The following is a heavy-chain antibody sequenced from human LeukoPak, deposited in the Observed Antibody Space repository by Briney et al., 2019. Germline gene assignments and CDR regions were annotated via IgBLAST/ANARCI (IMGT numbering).Heavy chain of an antibody. CDR1: GFTFSSYA. CDR3: AKDIHGDYGGLDY. V-gene: IGHV3-23*01. CDR2: IINSVATT. D-gene: IGHD4-17*01. J-gene: IGHJ4*02. Sequence: AGGSLRLSCAASGFTFSSYAMTWVRQAPGKGLEWVSTIINSVATTYYADSVKGRFTISRDNSKNTLDLQMNSLRAEDTAAYYCAKDIHGDYGGLDYWGQGTLVTVSS.